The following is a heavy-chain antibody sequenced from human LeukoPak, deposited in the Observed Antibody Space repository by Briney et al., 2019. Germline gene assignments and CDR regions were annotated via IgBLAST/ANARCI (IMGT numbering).Heavy chain of an antibody. D-gene: IGHD2-2*01. J-gene: IGHJ5*02. V-gene: IGHV1-69*05. CDR3: ARGYCSSTSCLFDP. CDR2: IIPIFGTA. Sequence: SVKVSCKASGGTFSSYAISWVRQAPGQGLERMGGIIPIFGTANYAQKFQGRVTITTDESTSTAYMELSSLRSEDTAVYYCARGYCSSTSCLFDPWGQGTLVTVSS. CDR1: GGTFSSYA.